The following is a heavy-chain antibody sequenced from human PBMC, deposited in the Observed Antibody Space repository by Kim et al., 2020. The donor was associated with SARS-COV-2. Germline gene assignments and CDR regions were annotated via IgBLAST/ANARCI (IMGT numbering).Heavy chain of an antibody. CDR1: GYTFTDYF. CDR3: ARARSSTTTAYPNCLDP. J-gene: IGHJ5*02. D-gene: IGHD2-2*01. V-gene: IGHV1-2*02. CDR2: INPNSGAT. Sequence: ASVKVSCKASGYTFTDYFIHWVRQAPGQGLEWMGWINPNSGATNSAQKFQGRLIMTRDTSISTAYMELSSLRSDDTAIYYCARARSSTTTAYPNCLDPWGQGTLVTVSS.